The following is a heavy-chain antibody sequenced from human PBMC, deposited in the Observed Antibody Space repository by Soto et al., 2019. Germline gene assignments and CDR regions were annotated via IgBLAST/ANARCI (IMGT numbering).Heavy chain of an antibody. CDR2: IIPIFGTA. J-gene: IGHJ4*02. CDR1: GGTFSSYA. CDR3: ASLGYCSSNSCYTALVY. D-gene: IGHD2-2*02. Sequence: QVQLVQSGAEVKKPGSSVKVSCKASGGTFSSYAISWVRQAPGQGLEWMGGIIPIFGTANYAQKFQGRVTITADESTSTAYMEMGSLRSEDTAVYYCASLGYCSSNSCYTALVYWGQGTLVTVS. V-gene: IGHV1-69*01.